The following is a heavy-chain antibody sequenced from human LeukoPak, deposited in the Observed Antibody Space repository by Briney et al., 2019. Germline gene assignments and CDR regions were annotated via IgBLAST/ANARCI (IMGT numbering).Heavy chain of an antibody. D-gene: IGHD6-19*01. CDR1: GFTFSSYS. J-gene: IGHJ4*02. V-gene: IGHV3-7*01. CDR2: IKQDGSEK. Sequence: GGSLRLSCAASGFTFSSYSMNWVRQAPGKGLEWVANIKQDGSEKYYVDSVKGRFTISRDNAKNSLYLQMNSLRAEDTAVYYCARVGGWYRYFDYWGQGTLVTVSS. CDR3: ARVGGWYRYFDY.